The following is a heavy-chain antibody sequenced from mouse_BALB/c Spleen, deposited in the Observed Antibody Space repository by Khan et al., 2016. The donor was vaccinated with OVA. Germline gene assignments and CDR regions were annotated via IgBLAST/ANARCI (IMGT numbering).Heavy chain of an antibody. J-gene: IGHJ3*01. V-gene: IGHV1-85*01. CDR1: GYTFTSYD. Sequence: QVQLKQSGTELVKPGASVKLSCKAAGYTFTSYDINWVRQRPEQGLEWIGWIFPGHGSTKYNEKFKGKATLTTDKSSSTAYMQLSRLTSEDSAVYFWARLGYYGSSYGFAYWGQGTLVTVSA. CDR2: IFPGHGST. CDR3: ARLGYYGSSYGFAY. D-gene: IGHD1-1*01.